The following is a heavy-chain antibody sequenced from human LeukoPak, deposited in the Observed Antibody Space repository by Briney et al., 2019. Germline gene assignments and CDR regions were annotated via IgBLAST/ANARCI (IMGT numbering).Heavy chain of an antibody. CDR1: GGSISSYY. Sequence: SETLSLTCTVSGGSISSYYWSWIRQPAGKGLEWIGRIYTSGSTNYNPSLKSRVTISVDTSKNQFSLKLSSVTAADTAVYYCARGTLYYDFWSGPYYWGQGTLVTVSS. J-gene: IGHJ4*02. CDR2: IYTSGST. V-gene: IGHV4-4*07. CDR3: ARGTLYYDFWSGPYY. D-gene: IGHD3-3*01.